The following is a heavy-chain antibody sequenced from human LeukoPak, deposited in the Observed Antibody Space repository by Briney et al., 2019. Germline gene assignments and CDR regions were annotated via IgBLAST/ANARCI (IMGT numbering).Heavy chain of an antibody. Sequence: SETLSLTCAVYSGFFSGYYWTWFRQPPGKGLEWIGEFNHSWGAKYNPSFKSRVTISVDTSNNHLPLSLNSVTAADTAVYYCAASLWFGIYPDYWGQGSLVTVSS. J-gene: IGHJ4*02. D-gene: IGHD3-10*01. CDR1: SGFFSGYY. V-gene: IGHV4-34*01. CDR2: FNHSWGA. CDR3: AASLWFGIYPDY.